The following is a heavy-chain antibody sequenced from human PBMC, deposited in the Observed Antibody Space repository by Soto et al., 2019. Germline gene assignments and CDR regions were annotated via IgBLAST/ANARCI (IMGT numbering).Heavy chain of an antibody. Sequence: QVQLQESGPGLVKPSQTLSLTCTVSGGSISSGGYYWSWIRQHPGKGLEWIGYIYYSGSTYYNPSLKRRVTISVDTSKNQFSLKLSSVTAADTAVDYCARGYYDSSGYSAPFDYWGQGTLVTVSS. J-gene: IGHJ4*02. CDR1: GGSISSGGYY. D-gene: IGHD3-22*01. CDR2: IYYSGST. CDR3: ARGYYDSSGYSAPFDY. V-gene: IGHV4-31*03.